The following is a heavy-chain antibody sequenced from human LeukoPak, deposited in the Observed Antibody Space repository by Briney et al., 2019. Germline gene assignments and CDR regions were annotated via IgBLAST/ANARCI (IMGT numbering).Heavy chain of an antibody. CDR2: IWYDGSNK. J-gene: IGHJ4*02. CDR3: ARDMLDYGGNGGFDY. Sequence: GGSLRLSCAASGFTFCSYGMHWVRQAPGKGLEWVAVIWYDGSNKYYADSVKGRFTISRDNSKNTLYLQMNSLRAEDTAVYYCARDMLDYGGNGGFDYWGQGTLVTVSS. V-gene: IGHV3-33*01. D-gene: IGHD4-23*01. CDR1: GFTFCSYG.